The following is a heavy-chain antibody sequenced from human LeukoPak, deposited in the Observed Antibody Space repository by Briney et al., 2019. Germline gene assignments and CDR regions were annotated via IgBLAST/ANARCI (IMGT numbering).Heavy chain of an antibody. CDR2: IKSKTDGGTT. Sequence: PGGSLRLSCAASGFTFSNAWMSWVRQAPGKGLEWVGRIKSKTDGGTTDYAAPVKGRFTISRDDSKNTLYLQMNSLKTEDTAVYYCTTTSYSYDSSGYSITFDYWGQGTLVTVSS. V-gene: IGHV3-15*01. J-gene: IGHJ4*02. CDR3: TTTSYSYDSSGYSITFDY. CDR1: GFTFSNAW. D-gene: IGHD3-22*01.